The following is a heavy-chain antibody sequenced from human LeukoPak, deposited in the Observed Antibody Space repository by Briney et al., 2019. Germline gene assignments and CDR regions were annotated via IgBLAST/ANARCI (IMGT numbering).Heavy chain of an antibody. D-gene: IGHD6-19*01. CDR1: GGSFSGYY. J-gene: IGHJ4*02. Sequence: SETLSLTCAVYGGSFSGYYWSWIRQPPGKGLEWIGEINHSGSTNYNPSLKSRVTISVDTSKNQFSLKLSSVTAADTAVYYCARGIIAVADPPAYYFAYWGQGTLVTVSS. CDR3: ARGIIAVADPPAYYFAY. V-gene: IGHV4-34*01. CDR2: INHSGST.